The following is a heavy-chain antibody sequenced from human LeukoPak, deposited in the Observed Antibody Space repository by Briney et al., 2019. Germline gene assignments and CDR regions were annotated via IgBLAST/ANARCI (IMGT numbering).Heavy chain of an antibody. CDR3: ARDIINPAAGISYFDY. CDR1: GFTFSDYY. Sequence: GGSLRLSCAASGFTFSDYYMSWIRQAPGKGLEWVSYISSSGSTIYYADSVKGRFTISRDNAKNSLYLQMNSLRAEDTAVYYCARDIINPAAGISYFDYWGQGTLVTVSS. D-gene: IGHD6-13*01. V-gene: IGHV3-11*04. CDR2: ISSSGSTI. J-gene: IGHJ4*02.